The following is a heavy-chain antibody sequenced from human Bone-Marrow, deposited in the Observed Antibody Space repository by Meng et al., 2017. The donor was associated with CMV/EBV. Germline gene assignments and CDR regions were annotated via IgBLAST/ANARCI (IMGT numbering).Heavy chain of an antibody. CDR2: ISSSGSTI. J-gene: IGHJ3*02. CDR1: GFTFSDYY. D-gene: IGHD3-3*01. V-gene: IGHV3-11*04. Sequence: GGSLRLSCAASGFTFSDYYMSWIRQAPGKGLEWVSYISSSGSTIYYADSVKGRFTISRDNAKNSLYLQMNSLRAEDTAVYYCASRRHFDFWSGGAFDIWGRGTMVTASS. CDR3: ASRRHFDFWSGGAFDI.